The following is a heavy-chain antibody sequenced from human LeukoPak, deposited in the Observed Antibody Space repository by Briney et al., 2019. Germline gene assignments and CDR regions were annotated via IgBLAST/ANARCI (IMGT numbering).Heavy chain of an antibody. CDR1: GGSISSGGYS. CDR3: ARDGDRPRYYYDSSGSWYFDL. V-gene: IGHV4-30-4*07. CDR2: IYYSGST. D-gene: IGHD3-22*01. J-gene: IGHJ2*01. Sequence: SETLSLTCAVSGGSISSGGYSWSWIRQPPGKGLEWIGYIYYSGSTYYNPSLKSRVTISVDTSKNQFSLKLSSVTAADTAVYYCARDGDRPRYYYDSSGSWYFDLWGRGTLVTVSS.